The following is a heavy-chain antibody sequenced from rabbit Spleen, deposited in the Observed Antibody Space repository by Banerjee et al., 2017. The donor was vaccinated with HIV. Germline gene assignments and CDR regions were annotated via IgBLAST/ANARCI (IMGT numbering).Heavy chain of an antibody. CDR2: IYGGSSDTT. CDR3: VKAGNSGYPDFSL. D-gene: IGHD1-1*01. Sequence: QEQLVEYGGDLVQPEGSLTLTCKASGFDFNWYNWMCWVRQAPGKGLEWIGCIYGGSSDTTAYASWAKGRFTISKASSTTVTLQMTRLTAADTATYFCVKAGNSGYPDFSLWGPGTLVTVS. CDR1: GFDFNWYNW. J-gene: IGHJ4*01. V-gene: IGHV1S45*01.